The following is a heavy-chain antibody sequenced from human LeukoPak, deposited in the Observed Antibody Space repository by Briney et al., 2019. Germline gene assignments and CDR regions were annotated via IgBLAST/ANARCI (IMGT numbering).Heavy chain of an antibody. CDR3: ARDKDETHAFDI. CDR1: GFTFSRYS. Sequence: GGSLRLSCAASGFTFSRYSMNWVRQAPGKGLEWVSSISSSSDYIYYADSVKGRFTISRDNAKNSLYLQMNSLRAEDTAVYYCARDKDETHAFDIWGQGTMVTVSS. J-gene: IGHJ3*02. D-gene: IGHD2-15*01. CDR2: ISSSSDYI. V-gene: IGHV3-21*01.